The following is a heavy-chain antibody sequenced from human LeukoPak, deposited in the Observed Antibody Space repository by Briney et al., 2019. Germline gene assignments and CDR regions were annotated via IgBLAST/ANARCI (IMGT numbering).Heavy chain of an antibody. Sequence: PSETLSLTCSVSSGSISSYYWSWIRQPPGKGLEWIGYFYYSGSIKYNPALKSRVTISVDTTENQSSLKLTSVTAADTAVYYCARGGYSYSLDYWGQGTLVTVSS. J-gene: IGHJ4*02. CDR1: SGSISSYY. V-gene: IGHV4-59*01. D-gene: IGHD5-18*01. CDR2: FYYSGSI. CDR3: ARGGYSYSLDY.